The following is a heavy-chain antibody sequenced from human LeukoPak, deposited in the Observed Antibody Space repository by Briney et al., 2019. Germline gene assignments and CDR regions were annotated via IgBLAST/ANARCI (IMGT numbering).Heavy chain of an antibody. V-gene: IGHV4-34*01. Sequence: PSETLSLTCAVYGGSFSGYYWSWIRQPPGKGLEWVGEINHSGNTNYNPSLKSRVTISVDTSKNQFSLKLSSVTAADTAAYYCARRRGGNRYYYYYYYMDVWGKGTTVTVSS. D-gene: IGHD1-26*01. CDR1: GGSFSGYY. CDR3: ARRRGGNRYYYYYYYMDV. CDR2: INHSGNT. J-gene: IGHJ6*03.